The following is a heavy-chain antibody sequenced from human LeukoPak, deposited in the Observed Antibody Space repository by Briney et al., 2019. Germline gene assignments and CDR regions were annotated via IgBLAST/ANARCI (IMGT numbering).Heavy chain of an antibody. CDR1: GFTFSSYS. CDR3: ARPERYCGGDCYHLAFDI. V-gene: IGHV3-21*01. CDR2: ISSSSSYI. D-gene: IGHD2-21*02. Sequence: GGSLRLSCAASGFTFSSYSMNWARQAPGKGLEWVSSISSSSSYIYYADSVKGRFTISRDNAKNSLYLQMNSLRAEDTAVYYCARPERYCGGDCYHLAFDIWGQGTMVTVSS. J-gene: IGHJ3*02.